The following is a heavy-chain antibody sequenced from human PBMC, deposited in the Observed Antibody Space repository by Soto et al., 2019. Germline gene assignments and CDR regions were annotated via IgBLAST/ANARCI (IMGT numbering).Heavy chain of an antibody. CDR2: IYHSGST. CDR3: ANTLRGDYYFFQH. D-gene: IGHD2-21*02. Sequence: SETLSLTCAVSGYSSSSGYYWGWIRQPPGKGLEWIGSIYHSGSTYYNPSLKSRVTISGDTSKNQYSLKLNSVTAADTAVYYCANTLRGDYYFFQHWGQGTLVTVSS. J-gene: IGHJ1*01. V-gene: IGHV4-38-2*01. CDR1: GYSSSSGYY.